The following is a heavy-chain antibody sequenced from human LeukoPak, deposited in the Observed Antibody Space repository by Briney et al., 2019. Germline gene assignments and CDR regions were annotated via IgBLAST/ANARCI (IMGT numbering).Heavy chain of an antibody. CDR2: IYHSGST. CDR3: AREGGSAVAGYLFDY. Sequence: SETLSPTCAVSGYSISSGYYWGWIRQPPGKGLEWIGSIYHSGSTYYNPSLKSRVTISVDTSKNQFSLKLSSVTAADTAVYYCAREGGSAVAGYLFDYWGQGTLVTVSS. V-gene: IGHV4-38-2*02. CDR1: GYSISSGYY. D-gene: IGHD6-19*01. J-gene: IGHJ4*02.